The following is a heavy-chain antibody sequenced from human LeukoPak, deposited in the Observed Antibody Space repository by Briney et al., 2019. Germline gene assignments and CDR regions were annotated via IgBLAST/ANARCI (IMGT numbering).Heavy chain of an antibody. CDR2: IYGGGST. Sequence: GGSLRLSCAASGFTFSSYAMSWVRQAPGKGLEWVSVIYGGGSTYYADSVKGRFTISRDNSKNTLYLQMNSLRAEDTAVYYCARLGDYYGGHDAFDIWGQGTMVTVSS. J-gene: IGHJ3*02. CDR3: ARLGDYYGGHDAFDI. D-gene: IGHD4-23*01. CDR1: GFTFSSYA. V-gene: IGHV3-66*01.